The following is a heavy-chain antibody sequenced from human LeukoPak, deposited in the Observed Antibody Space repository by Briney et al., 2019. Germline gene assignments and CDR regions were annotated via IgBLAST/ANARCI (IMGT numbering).Heavy chain of an antibody. CDR3: ARSYGGNAHFDY. CDR1: GLTFSSYG. Sequence: PGGSLRLSCAASGLTFSSYGMHWVRQAPGKGLEWVAFIRYDGSNKYYADSVKGRFTISRDNSKNTLYLQMNSLRAEDTAVYYCARSYGGNAHFDYWGQGTLVTVSS. CDR2: IRYDGSNK. D-gene: IGHD4-23*01. V-gene: IGHV3-30*02. J-gene: IGHJ4*02.